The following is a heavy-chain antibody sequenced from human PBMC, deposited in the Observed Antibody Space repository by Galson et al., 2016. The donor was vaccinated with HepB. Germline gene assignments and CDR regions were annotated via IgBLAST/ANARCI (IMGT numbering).Heavy chain of an antibody. CDR2: MSYDGSNI. D-gene: IGHD3-10*01. CDR1: GFSFNNYA. V-gene: IGHV3-30-3*01. Sequence: SLRLSCAASGFSFNNYAMHWVRQAPGKGLEWVALMSYDGSNIKYADSVKGRFTISRDNSKNTLYLQMTSLRGEDTAMYYCARGNGPGSYLIDYWGQGTLVTVSS. CDR3: ARGNGPGSYLIDY. J-gene: IGHJ4*02.